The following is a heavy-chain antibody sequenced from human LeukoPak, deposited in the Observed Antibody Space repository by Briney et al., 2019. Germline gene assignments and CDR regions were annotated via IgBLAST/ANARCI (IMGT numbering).Heavy chain of an antibody. V-gene: IGHV4-39*02. CDR3: ARVTVGFDN. CDR1: DGSVSFSSYF. J-gene: IGHJ4*02. Sequence: SETLSLTCTVSDGSVSFSSYFWGWIRQPPGKGLEWLGTIDYSGITYYNVSLKSRVTISVDRPKSQISLKLSSVTAADTAVYYCARVTVGFDNWGQGTLVTVSS. CDR2: IDYSGIT. D-gene: IGHD4-17*01.